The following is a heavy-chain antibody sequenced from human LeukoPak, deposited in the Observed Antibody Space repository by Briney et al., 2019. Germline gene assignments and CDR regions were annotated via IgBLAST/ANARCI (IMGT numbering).Heavy chain of an antibody. Sequence: GGSLRHSCAASGFTFSSYWMSWVRQAPGKGLEWVANIKQDGSEKYYVDSVKGRFTISRDNAKNSLYLQMNSPRAEDTAVYYCASSNDYGDYEFDYWGQGTLVTVSS. CDR1: GFTFSSYW. CDR2: IKQDGSEK. V-gene: IGHV3-7*01. J-gene: IGHJ4*02. D-gene: IGHD4-17*01. CDR3: ASSNDYGDYEFDY.